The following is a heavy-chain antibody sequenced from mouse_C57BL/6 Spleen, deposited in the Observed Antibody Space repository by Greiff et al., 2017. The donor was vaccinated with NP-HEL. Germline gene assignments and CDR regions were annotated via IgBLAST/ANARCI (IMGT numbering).Heavy chain of an antibody. Sequence: QVQLQQPGTELVKPGASVKLSCKASGYTFTSYWMHWVKQRPGQGLEWLGNINPSNGGTNYNEKFKSKATLTVDKSSSTAYMQLSSLTSEESAVYYCARFYYGSSYWFAYWGQGTLVTVSA. CDR1: GYTFTSYW. CDR3: ARFYYGSSYWFAY. V-gene: IGHV1-53*01. D-gene: IGHD1-1*01. J-gene: IGHJ3*01. CDR2: INPSNGGT.